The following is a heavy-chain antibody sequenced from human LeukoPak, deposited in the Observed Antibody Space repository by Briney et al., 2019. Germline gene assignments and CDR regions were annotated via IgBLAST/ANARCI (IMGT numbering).Heavy chain of an antibody. CDR3: ARDQKIVVVPAASDY. J-gene: IGHJ4*02. D-gene: IGHD2-2*01. Sequence: PGGSLRLPCAASGFTLSSYSMNWVRQAPGKGLEWVSSISSSSSYIYYADSVKGRFTISRDNAKNSLYLQMNSLRAEDTAVYYCARDQKIVVVPAASDYWGQGTLVTVSS. CDR2: ISSSSSYI. CDR1: GFTLSSYS. V-gene: IGHV3-21*01.